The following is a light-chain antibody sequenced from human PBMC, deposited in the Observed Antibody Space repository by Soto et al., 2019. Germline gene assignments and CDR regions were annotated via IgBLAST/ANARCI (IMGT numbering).Light chain of an antibody. V-gene: IGLV2-14*03. CDR1: SSDVGGYKY. CDR2: DVS. J-gene: IGLJ1*01. Sequence: QSALTQPASVSGSPGHSITISCTGTSSDVGGYKYVSWYQQHPGRAPKLMIYDVSNRPSGVSNRFSGSKSGSTASLTISGLQAEDEAEYYCSSYTSSSTYVFGTGTKLTVL. CDR3: SSYTSSSTYV.